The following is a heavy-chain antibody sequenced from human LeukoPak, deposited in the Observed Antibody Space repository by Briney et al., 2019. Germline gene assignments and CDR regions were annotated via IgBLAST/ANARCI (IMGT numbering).Heavy chain of an antibody. Sequence: GASVKVSCKASGYTFTGFYMHWVRQATGQGLEWMGWISAYNGNTNYAQKLQGRVTMTTDTSTSTAYMELRSLRSDDTAVYYCARAPSGSYNNFDYWGQGTLVTVSS. V-gene: IGHV1-18*04. CDR2: ISAYNGNT. D-gene: IGHD1-26*01. CDR1: GYTFTGFY. CDR3: ARAPSGSYNNFDY. J-gene: IGHJ4*02.